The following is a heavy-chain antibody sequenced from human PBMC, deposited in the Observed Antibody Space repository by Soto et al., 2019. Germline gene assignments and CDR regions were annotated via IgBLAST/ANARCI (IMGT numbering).Heavy chain of an antibody. CDR3: ARHSMRAAAGIDY. V-gene: IGHV2-5*02. J-gene: IGHJ4*02. CDR2: IYWDDDK. CDR1: GFSLSTNGVG. D-gene: IGHD6-13*01. Sequence: SGPTLVNPTQTLTVTCSFSGFSLSTNGVGVGWIRQPPGKALEWLALIYWDDDKRYSPSLKSRLTITKDTSKKQVVLTMTNVDPVDTATYYCARHSMRAAAGIDYWGQGTLVTAPQ.